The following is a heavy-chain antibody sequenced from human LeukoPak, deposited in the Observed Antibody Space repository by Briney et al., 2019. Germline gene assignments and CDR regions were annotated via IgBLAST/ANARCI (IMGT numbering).Heavy chain of an antibody. CDR2: IGGSGGGT. D-gene: IGHD6-13*01. J-gene: IGHJ4*02. V-gene: IGHV3-23*01. Sequence: GGSLRLSCTASGFSFSSYAMNWVRQAPGKGLEWVSGIGGSGGGTYYADSVKGRFTMSRDNSKNTLYLQMNSLRAEDTAVYYCAKGPGSSSPRNFDYRGQGTQVTVSS. CDR1: GFSFSSYA. CDR3: AKGPGSSSPRNFDY.